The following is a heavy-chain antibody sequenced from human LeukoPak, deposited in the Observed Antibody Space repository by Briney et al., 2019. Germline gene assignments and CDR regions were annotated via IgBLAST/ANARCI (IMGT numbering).Heavy chain of an antibody. Sequence: GASVKVSCKASGYTLTSYYMHWVRQAPGQGLEWMGIINPSGGSTSYAQKFQGRVTMTRDTSTSTVYMELSSLRSEDTAVYYCARGQYYYDSSGYYWFDPWGQGTLVTVSS. J-gene: IGHJ5*02. CDR3: ARGQYYYDSSGYYWFDP. CDR1: GYTLTSYY. CDR2: INPSGGST. V-gene: IGHV1-46*01. D-gene: IGHD3-22*01.